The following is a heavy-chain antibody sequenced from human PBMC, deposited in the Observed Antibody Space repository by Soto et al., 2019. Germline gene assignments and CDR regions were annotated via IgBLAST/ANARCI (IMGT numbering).Heavy chain of an antibody. CDR2: ISSNGGST. CDR1: GFTFSSYA. Sequence: TGGSLRLSCSASGFTFSSYAMHWVRQAPGKGLEYVSAISSNGGSTYYADSVKGRFTISRDNSKNTLYLQMSSLRAEDTAVYYCVLAPSGGYYDSSGYYSDYWGQGTLVTVSS. J-gene: IGHJ4*02. V-gene: IGHV3-64D*06. CDR3: VLAPSGGYYDSSGYYSDY. D-gene: IGHD3-22*01.